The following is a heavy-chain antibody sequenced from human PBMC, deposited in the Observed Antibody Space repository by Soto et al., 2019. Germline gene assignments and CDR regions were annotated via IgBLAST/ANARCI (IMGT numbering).Heavy chain of an antibody. CDR3: ARDSGGWQPGDY. Sequence: QVQLVESGGGVAQPGRSLRLSCAASGFTFSVYSMHWVRQAPGKGLEWLSVISHDGANKYYADSVKGRFTISRDDSKNTLYLQMNSLRAEDTAAYYCARDSGGWQPGDYWGQGTLVTVSS. V-gene: IGHV3-30-3*01. CDR1: GFTFSVYS. CDR2: ISHDGANK. D-gene: IGHD6-19*01. J-gene: IGHJ4*02.